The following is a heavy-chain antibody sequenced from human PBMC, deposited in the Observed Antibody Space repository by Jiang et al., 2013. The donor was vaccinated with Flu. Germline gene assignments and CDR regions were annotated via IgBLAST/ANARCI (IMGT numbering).Heavy chain of an antibody. V-gene: IGHV1-46*01. J-gene: IGHJ6*02. Sequence: SGAEVKKPGASVRVSCNASGYTFTNYYIHWVRQAPGQGLEWVGLINPSDSGTAYAHNFQGRVTVTRDTSTTTVYMELSSLRSEDTAVYYCAREVASVSIFGVVTDYYYYGLDVWGQGTTVIVSS. D-gene: IGHD3-3*01. CDR3: AREVASVSIFGVVTDYYYYGLDV. CDR1: GYTFTNYY. CDR2: INPSDSGT.